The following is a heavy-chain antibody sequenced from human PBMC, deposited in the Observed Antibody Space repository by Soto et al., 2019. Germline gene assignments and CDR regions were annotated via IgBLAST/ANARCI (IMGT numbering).Heavy chain of an antibody. CDR1: GGSISSYY. CDR2: IYYSGST. CDR3: ARVPSRKYYYYGMDV. J-gene: IGHJ6*02. V-gene: IGHV4-59*01. Sequence: SETLSLTCTVSGGSISSYYWSWIRQPPGKGLEWIGYIYYSGSTNYNPSLKSRVTISVDTSKNQFSLKLSSVTAADTAVYYRARVPSRKYYYYGMDVWGQGTTVTVSS.